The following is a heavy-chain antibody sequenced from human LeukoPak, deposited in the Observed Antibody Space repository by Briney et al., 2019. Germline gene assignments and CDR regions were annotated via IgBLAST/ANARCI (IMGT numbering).Heavy chain of an antibody. D-gene: IGHD2-2*01. J-gene: IGHJ5*02. V-gene: IGHV4-38-2*02. CDR3: ITLSPAGHTVS. CDR2: IYHSGST. CDR1: GYSISSGYY. Sequence: SETLPLTCTVSGYSISSGYYWGWIRQPPGKGLEWIGSIYHSGSTYYNPSLKSRVTMSVDTSKNQFSLKLSSVTAADTAVYYCITLSPAGHTVSWGQGTLVTVSS.